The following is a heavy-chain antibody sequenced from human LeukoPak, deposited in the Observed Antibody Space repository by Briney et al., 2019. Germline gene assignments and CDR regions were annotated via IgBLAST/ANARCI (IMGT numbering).Heavy chain of an antibody. J-gene: IGHJ4*02. V-gene: IGHV3-30*18. CDR3: AKAHRGGVTPSYFDY. CDR1: GFTFSSYG. Sequence: GRSLRLSCAASGFTFSSYGMHWVRQAPGKGLEWVAVISHDGSNKYYADSVKGRFTISRDNSKNTLYLQMNSLRAEDTAVYYCAKAHRGGVTPSYFDYWGQGTLVTVSS. D-gene: IGHD3-16*01. CDR2: ISHDGSNK.